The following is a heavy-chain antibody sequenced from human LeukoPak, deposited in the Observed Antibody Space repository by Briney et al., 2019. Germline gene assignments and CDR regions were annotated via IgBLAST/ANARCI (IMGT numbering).Heavy chain of an antibody. CDR2: IYYNGDT. J-gene: IGHJ5*02. CDR3: ARHIRLGGWFGP. D-gene: IGHD3-16*01. Sequence: SETLSLTCTVSGGFISGHYWSWIRQPPGKGLEWIGYIYYNGDTNYNPSVKSRVTISLDKSKNYLSLKLTSATAADTAIYYCARHIRLGGWFGPWGQGTLVTVSS. V-gene: IGHV4-59*08. CDR1: GGFISGHY.